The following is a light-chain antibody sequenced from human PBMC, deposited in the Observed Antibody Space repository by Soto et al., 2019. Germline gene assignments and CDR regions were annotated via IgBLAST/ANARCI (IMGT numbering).Light chain of an antibody. CDR1: SSDVGGYNY. Sequence: QSALTQPASVSGSPGQSSTISCTGTSSDVGGYNYVSWYQQHPGKAPKLMIYEVSNRPSGVSNRVSGSKSGNTASLTSSGLQAEDEADYYCSSYTSSSPLYVFGTGTKVTVL. V-gene: IGLV2-14*01. CDR2: EVS. CDR3: SSYTSSSPLYV. J-gene: IGLJ1*01.